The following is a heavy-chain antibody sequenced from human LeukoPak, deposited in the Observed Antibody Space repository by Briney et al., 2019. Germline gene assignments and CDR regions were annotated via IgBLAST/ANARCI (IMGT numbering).Heavy chain of an antibody. J-gene: IGHJ4*02. V-gene: IGHV3-48*03. CDR3: ARETVAGTSYFDY. D-gene: IGHD6-19*01. CDR2: ISSSGSTI. Sequence: GGSLRLSCAASRFTFSSYEMNWVRQAPGKGLEWVSYISSSGSTIYYADSVKGRFTISRDNAKNSLYLQMNSLRAEDTAVYYCARETVAGTSYFDYWDQGTLVTVSS. CDR1: RFTFSSYE.